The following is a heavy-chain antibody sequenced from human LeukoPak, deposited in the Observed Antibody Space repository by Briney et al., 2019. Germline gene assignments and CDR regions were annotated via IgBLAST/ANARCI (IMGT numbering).Heavy chain of an antibody. CDR3: ASQGGYSSGWTFDY. Sequence: QAGGSLRLSCAASGFNLGSYWMTWVRQPPGKGLEWVANINQDGSETSYVDSVKGRFTISRDNAKNSLYLQLNNLRAEDTAVYYCASQGGYSSGWTFDYWGQGTLVTVSS. CDR2: INQDGSET. V-gene: IGHV3-7*01. J-gene: IGHJ4*02. D-gene: IGHD6-19*01. CDR1: GFNLGSYW.